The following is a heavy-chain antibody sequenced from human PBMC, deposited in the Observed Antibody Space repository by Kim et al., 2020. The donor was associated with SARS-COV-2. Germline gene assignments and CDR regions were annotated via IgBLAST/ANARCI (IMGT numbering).Heavy chain of an antibody. Sequence: GGSLRLSCSASGFTFSSYAMHWVRQAPGKRLEYVSAISSNGGRTYYADSVKGRFTISRDNSKNTLYLQMGSLRAEDTAVYYCVKVIAVAGSRGYFDFWGQGTLVTVSS. D-gene: IGHD6-19*01. CDR2: ISSNGGRT. CDR1: GFTFSSYA. V-gene: IGHV3-64D*09. CDR3: VKVIAVAGSRGYFDF. J-gene: IGHJ4*02.